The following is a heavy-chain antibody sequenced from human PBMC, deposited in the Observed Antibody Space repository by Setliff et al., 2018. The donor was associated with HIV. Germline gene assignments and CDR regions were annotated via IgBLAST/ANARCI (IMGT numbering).Heavy chain of an antibody. CDR2: ISNDGSHK. CDR3: MGGHYDLWSGYVNYYLDL. J-gene: IGHJ4*02. Sequence: GGSLRLSCAASGFMFGSYGMHWVRQAPVKGLEWMALISNDGSHKYYADSVKGRFTISRDNSKNTLYLRMDSLRPEDTALYYCMGGHYDLWSGYVNYYLDLWGQGTLVTVSS. CDR1: GFMFGSYG. D-gene: IGHD3-3*01. V-gene: IGHV3-30*04.